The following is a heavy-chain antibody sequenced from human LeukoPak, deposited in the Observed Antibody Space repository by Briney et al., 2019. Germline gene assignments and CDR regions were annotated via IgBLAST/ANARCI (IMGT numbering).Heavy chain of an antibody. Sequence: PGGSLRLSCAASGFTFSDYYMSWIRQAPGKGLEWVSYISSSGSTIYYADSVKGRFTISRDNAKNSLYPQMNSLRAEDTAVYYCARDVADGLWSGYYGGYYYFDYWGQGTLVTVSS. CDR1: GFTFSDYY. V-gene: IGHV3-11*04. CDR3: ARDVADGLWSGYYGGYYYFDY. CDR2: ISSSGSTI. J-gene: IGHJ4*02. D-gene: IGHD3-3*01.